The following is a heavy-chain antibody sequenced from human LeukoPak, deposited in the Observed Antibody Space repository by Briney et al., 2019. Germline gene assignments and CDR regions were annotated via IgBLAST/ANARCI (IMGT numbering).Heavy chain of an antibody. CDR3: ARAPSSSGWYDWFDP. Sequence: SETLSLTCTVSGGSISSYYWSWIRQPPGKGLEWIGYIYYSGSTNYNPSLKSRVTISVDTSKNQFSLKLSSVTAADTAVYYCARAPSSSGWYDWFDPWGQGTLVTVSS. CDR2: IYYSGST. V-gene: IGHV4-59*01. D-gene: IGHD6-19*01. J-gene: IGHJ5*02. CDR1: GGSISSYY.